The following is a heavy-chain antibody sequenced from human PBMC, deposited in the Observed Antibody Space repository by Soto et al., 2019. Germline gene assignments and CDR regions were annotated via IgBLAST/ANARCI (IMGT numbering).Heavy chain of an antibody. D-gene: IGHD6-19*01. V-gene: IGHV5-51*01. CDR3: ARQSTTVAGTMPFDI. Sequence: GESLKISCKGSGYSVTSYWIGWVRQMPGKGLEWMGIIYPGDSDTRYSPSFQGQVTISADKSISTAYLQWSSLKASDTAMYYCARQSTTVAGTMPFDIWGQGTMVTVS. CDR2: IYPGDSDT. J-gene: IGHJ3*02. CDR1: GYSVTSYW.